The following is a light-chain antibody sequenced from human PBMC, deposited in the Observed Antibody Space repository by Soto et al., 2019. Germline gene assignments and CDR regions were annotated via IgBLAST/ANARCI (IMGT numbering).Light chain of an antibody. Sequence: QSVLTQPPSVSGAPGQRVTISCTGSSSNIGAGYDVHWYQQLPGTAPKLPIYGNSNRPSGVPDRFSGSKSGTSASLAITGLQAEDEADYYCQSYDSSLSALVFGGGTQLTVL. CDR1: SSNIGAGYD. CDR3: QSYDSSLSALV. CDR2: GNS. V-gene: IGLV1-40*01. J-gene: IGLJ3*02.